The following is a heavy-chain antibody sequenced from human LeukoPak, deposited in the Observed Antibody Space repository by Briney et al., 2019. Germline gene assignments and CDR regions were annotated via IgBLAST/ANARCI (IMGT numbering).Heavy chain of an antibody. CDR3: AREGCRRDTSCYRGAFDI. D-gene: IGHD2-2*01. J-gene: IGHJ3*02. Sequence: GGSLRLSCAASGFTVSSKYMSWVRQASGKGLEWVSVIYSGGSTYYADYVKGRFTISRDNSKNTLYLQMNSLRAEDTAVYYCAREGCRRDTSCYRGAFDIWGQGTMVTVSS. CDR1: GFTVSSKY. V-gene: IGHV3-53*01. CDR2: IYSGGST.